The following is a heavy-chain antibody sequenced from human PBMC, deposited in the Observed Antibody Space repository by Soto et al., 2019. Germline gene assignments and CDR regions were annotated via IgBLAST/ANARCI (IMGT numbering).Heavy chain of an antibody. CDR2: IYYSGST. CDR1: GGSISSYY. CDR3: ASGYDFYYYMDV. J-gene: IGHJ6*03. Sequence: SETLSLTCTVSGGSISSYYWSWIRQPPGKGLEWIGYIYYSGSTNYNPSLKSRVTISVDTSKNQFSLKLSSVTAADTAVYYCASGYDFYYYMDVWGKGTTVTVSS. V-gene: IGHV4-59*08. D-gene: IGHD5-12*01.